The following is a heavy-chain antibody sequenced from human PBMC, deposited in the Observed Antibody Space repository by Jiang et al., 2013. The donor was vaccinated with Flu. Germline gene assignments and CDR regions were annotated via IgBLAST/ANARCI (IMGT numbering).Heavy chain of an antibody. D-gene: IGHD4-17*01. CDR3: ARGAVTTFDY. V-gene: IGHV4-31*02. CDR2: IYYSGST. CDR1: GGSISSGGYY. J-gene: IGHJ4*02. Sequence: SGGSISSGGYYWSWIRQHPGKGLEWIGYIYYSGSTYYNPSLKSRVTISVDTSKNQFSLKLSSVTAADTAVYYCARGAVTTFDYWGQGTLVTVSS.